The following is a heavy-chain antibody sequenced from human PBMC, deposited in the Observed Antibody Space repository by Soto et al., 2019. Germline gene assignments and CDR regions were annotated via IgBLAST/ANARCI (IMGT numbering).Heavy chain of an antibody. Sequence: PSETLSLTCAVSGGSISSSNWWSWVRQPPGKGLEWIGEIYHSGSTNYNPSLKSRVTISVDKSKNQFSLKLSSVTAADTAVYYCARDRESIAARLSQQNWFDPWGQGTLVTVS. CDR3: ARDRESIAARLSQQNWFDP. D-gene: IGHD6-6*01. J-gene: IGHJ5*02. CDR2: IYHSGST. CDR1: GGSISSSNW. V-gene: IGHV4-4*02.